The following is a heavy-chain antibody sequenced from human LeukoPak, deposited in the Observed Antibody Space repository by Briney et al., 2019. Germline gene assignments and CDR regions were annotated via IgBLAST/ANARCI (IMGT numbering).Heavy chain of an antibody. V-gene: IGHV3-74*01. Sequence: GGSLRLSCAASGFTFSSYWMHWVRQAPGKGLVWVSRINSDGSSTSYADSVKGRFTISRDNAKNTLYLQMNSLRAEDTAVYYCARRRTYCGGDCYLGDYWGQGTLVTVSS. D-gene: IGHD2-21*02. J-gene: IGHJ4*02. CDR2: INSDGSST. CDR3: ARRRTYCGGDCYLGDY. CDR1: GFTFSSYW.